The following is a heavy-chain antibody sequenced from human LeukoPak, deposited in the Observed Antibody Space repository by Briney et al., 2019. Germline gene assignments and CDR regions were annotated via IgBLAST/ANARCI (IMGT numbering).Heavy chain of an antibody. CDR2: ISGSGGST. J-gene: IGHJ6*03. V-gene: IGHV3-23*01. CDR3: AKGGSMVRGGWSGYYMDV. D-gene: IGHD3-10*01. Sequence: GGSLRLSCAASGFTFSSYAMSWVRQAPGKGLEWVSAISGSGGSTYYADTVKGRFTISRDNSKNTLYLQMNSLRAEDTAVYYCAKGGSMVRGGWSGYYMDVWGKGTTVTVSS. CDR1: GFTFSSYA.